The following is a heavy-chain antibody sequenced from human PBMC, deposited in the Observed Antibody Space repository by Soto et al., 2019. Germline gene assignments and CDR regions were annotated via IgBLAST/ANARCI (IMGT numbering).Heavy chain of an antibody. CDR1: GGSISSSNW. Sequence: QVQLQESGPGLVKPSGTLSLTCAVSGGSISSSNWWSWVRQPPGKGLEWIGEIYHSGSTNYNPSLKSRVTISVDKSENQCYLKLSSVTAADTAVYYCARSTRSGTTFDYWGQGTLVTVSS. V-gene: IGHV4-4*02. CDR2: IYHSGST. CDR3: ARSTRSGTTFDY. J-gene: IGHJ4*02. D-gene: IGHD4-17*01.